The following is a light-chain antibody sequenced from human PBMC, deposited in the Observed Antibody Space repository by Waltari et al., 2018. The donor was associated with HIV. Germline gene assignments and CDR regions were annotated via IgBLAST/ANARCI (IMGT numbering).Light chain of an antibody. V-gene: IGKV4-1*01. J-gene: IGKJ1*01. CDR2: WAS. CDR3: QQYYSTPPT. CDR1: QSVLYSSNNKNY. Sequence: DIVMTQSPNSLPVSLVERAPSNCKSSQSVLYSSNNKNYLAWYQQKPGQPPKLLIYWASTRESGVPDRFSGSGSGTDFTLTISSLQAEDVAVYYCQQYYSTPPTFGQGTKVEIK.